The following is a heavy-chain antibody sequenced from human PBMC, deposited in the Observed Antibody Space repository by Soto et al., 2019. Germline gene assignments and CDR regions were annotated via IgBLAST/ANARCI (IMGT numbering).Heavy chain of an antibody. Sequence: QVQLVQSGAEVKKPGSSVKVSCKASGGTFSSYTISWVRQAPGQGLEWMGRLIPILGIANYAQKFQGRVTITADKSTITGYMELSSLRSEDTAVYYCAREIGYGSGSPNFWGQGTLVTVSS. J-gene: IGHJ4*02. CDR1: GGTFSSYT. CDR2: LIPILGIA. D-gene: IGHD3-10*01. CDR3: AREIGYGSGSPNF. V-gene: IGHV1-69*08.